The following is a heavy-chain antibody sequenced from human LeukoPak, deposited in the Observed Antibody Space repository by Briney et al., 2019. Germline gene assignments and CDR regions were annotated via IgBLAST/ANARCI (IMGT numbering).Heavy chain of an antibody. D-gene: IGHD3-10*01. CDR3: ARDYGSGSRSYYFDY. CDR1: GGSINDYY. CDR2: IYASGTT. Sequence: SETLSLTCTVSGGSINDYYWSWIRQPAGKELEWIGRIYASGTTRFNPSLKSRVNMSVDTTKNQFSLKLSSVTAADTAVYYCARDYGSGSRSYYFDYWGQGTLVTVSS. V-gene: IGHV4-4*07. J-gene: IGHJ4*02.